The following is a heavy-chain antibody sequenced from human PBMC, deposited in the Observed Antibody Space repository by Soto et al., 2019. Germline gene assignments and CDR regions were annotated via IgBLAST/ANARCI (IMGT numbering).Heavy chain of an antibody. D-gene: IGHD2-21*01. CDR3: AKVRVGIDVDFDY. J-gene: IGHJ4*02. CDR1: GFTFSSYA. V-gene: IGHV3-23*01. CDR2: ISGSGGST. Sequence: GGSLRLSCAASGFTFSSYAMSWVRQAPGKGLEWVSAISGSGGSTYYTDSVKGRFTISRDNSKNTLYLQMNSLRAEDTAMYYCAKVRVGIDVDFDYWGQGALVTVSS.